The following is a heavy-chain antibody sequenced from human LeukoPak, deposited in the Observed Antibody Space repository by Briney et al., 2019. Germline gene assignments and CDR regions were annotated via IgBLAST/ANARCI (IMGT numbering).Heavy chain of an antibody. CDR1: GFTFSNYG. CDR2: ISGSGSST. D-gene: IGHD4-17*01. Sequence: GGSLRLSCAVSGFTFSNYGMSWVRQAPGKGLEWVSVISGSGSSTYYADSLKGRFTISRDNSKNTLYLQMNSLRAEDTAVYYCAEDGDYAGPYYFDYWGQGTLVTVSS. CDR3: AEDGDYAGPYYFDY. V-gene: IGHV3-23*01. J-gene: IGHJ4*02.